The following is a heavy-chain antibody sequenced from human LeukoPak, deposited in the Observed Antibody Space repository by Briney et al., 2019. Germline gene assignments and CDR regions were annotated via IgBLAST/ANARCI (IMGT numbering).Heavy chain of an antibody. J-gene: IGHJ2*01. D-gene: IGHD6-19*01. CDR3: ARDPSNSSGRNQYFDL. CDR1: GYTFTHHG. Sequence: ASVKVSCKASGYTFTHHGITWVRQAPGQGLEWMGWISAYNGDTKYAQKVQGRVTLTTDTSTNTAYMEMRSLRYDDTAVYYCARDPSNSSGRNQYFDLWGRGTLVTVSS. CDR2: ISAYNGDT. V-gene: IGHV1-18*01.